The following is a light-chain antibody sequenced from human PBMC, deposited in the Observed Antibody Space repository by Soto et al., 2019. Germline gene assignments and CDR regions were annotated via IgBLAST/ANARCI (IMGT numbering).Light chain of an antibody. Sequence: FMLTQPHSVSEFPGKTVTISCTRSSGSIVSNYVQWFRQRPGSAPTTVIYDDNQRTSGVPDRFTGSIDSSSNSASLTISRLKTEDEADYYCQSYDSDNHVVLGGGTKVTVL. J-gene: IGLJ2*01. CDR1: SGSIVSNY. CDR2: DDN. V-gene: IGLV6-57*04. CDR3: QSYDSDNHVV.